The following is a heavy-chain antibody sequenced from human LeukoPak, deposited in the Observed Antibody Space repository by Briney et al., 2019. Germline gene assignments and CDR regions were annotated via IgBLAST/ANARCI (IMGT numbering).Heavy chain of an antibody. D-gene: IGHD2-2*01. J-gene: IGHJ4*02. V-gene: IGHV1-18*01. CDR2: ISAYNTNT. CDR3: ARVVVGESVVPIAGYFDY. Sequence: PSVEVSCKASGYTFTNYAISWVRQAPGQGLERMGWISAYNTNTNYAQNLQRRATMTTETSTNTAYMELGSLRSDDTAVYYCARVVVGESVVPIAGYFDYWGQGTLVIVSS. CDR1: GYTFTNYA.